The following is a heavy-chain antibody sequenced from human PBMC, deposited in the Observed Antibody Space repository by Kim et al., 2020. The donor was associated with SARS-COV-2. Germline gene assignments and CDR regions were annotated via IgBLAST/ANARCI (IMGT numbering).Heavy chain of an antibody. J-gene: IGHJ4*03. CDR1: GGSISSYNWC. D-gene: IGHD3-16*01. CDR3: GRHWVVDY. CDR2: YCGSDNN. V-gene: IGHV4-39*02. Sequence: SETLSLTCTVSGGSISSYNWCWSWHAQPPGLEWVAFMSYCGSDNNYYTPTIQVRITLSTSTSKNSFSLNPVSAADADAAYYYVGRHWVVDYLREGT.